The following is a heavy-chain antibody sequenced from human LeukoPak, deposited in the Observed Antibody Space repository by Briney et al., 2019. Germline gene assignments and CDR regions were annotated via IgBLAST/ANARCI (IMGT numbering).Heavy chain of an antibody. J-gene: IGHJ4*02. D-gene: IGHD3-9*01. Sequence: SETLSLTCTVAGCSINSIIYYWGWIRQPPGKGLEWIGTVYYSGTTYYNPSLKSRVTIFVDTSKNQFSLHLNSVSAAYTAFYYCARRGDASGYYPEEFDYWGQGTLVTVSS. CDR1: GCSINSIIYY. V-gene: IGHV4-39*01. CDR3: ARRGDASGYYPEEFDY. CDR2: VYYSGTT.